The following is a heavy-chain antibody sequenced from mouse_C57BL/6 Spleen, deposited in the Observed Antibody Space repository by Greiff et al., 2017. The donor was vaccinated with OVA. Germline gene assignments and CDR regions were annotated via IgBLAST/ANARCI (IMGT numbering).Heavy chain of an antibody. D-gene: IGHD1-1*01. J-gene: IGHJ3*01. Sequence: VKLVESDAELVKPGASVKISCKVSGYTFTDHTIHWMKQRPEQGLEWIGYIYPRDGSTKYNEKFKGKATLTADKSSSTAYMQLNSLTSEDSAVYFCASLDYYGSSGFAYWGQGTLVTVSA. CDR1: GYTFTDHT. CDR2: IYPRDGST. V-gene: IGHV1-78*01. CDR3: ASLDYYGSSGFAY.